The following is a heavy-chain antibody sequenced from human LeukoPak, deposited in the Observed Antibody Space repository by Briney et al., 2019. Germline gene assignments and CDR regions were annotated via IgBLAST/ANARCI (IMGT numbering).Heavy chain of an antibody. Sequence: VASVKVSCKASGYTFTGYYMHWVRQAPGQGLEWMGIINPSGGSTSYAQKFQGRVTMTRDMSTSTVYMELSSLRPEDTAVYYCAREPTGWNDVSGFDYWGQGTLVTVSS. D-gene: IGHD1-1*01. V-gene: IGHV1-46*01. CDR1: GYTFTGYY. CDR3: AREPTGWNDVSGFDY. J-gene: IGHJ4*02. CDR2: INPSGGST.